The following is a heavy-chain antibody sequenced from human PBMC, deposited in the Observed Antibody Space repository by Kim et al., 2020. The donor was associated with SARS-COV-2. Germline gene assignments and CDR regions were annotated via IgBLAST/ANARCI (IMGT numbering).Heavy chain of an antibody. V-gene: IGHV3-21*01. J-gene: IGHJ4*02. Sequence: GGSLRLSCAASGFTFSSYSMNWVRQAPGKGLEWVSSISSSSSYIYYADSVKGRFTISRDNAKNSLYLQMNSLRAEDTAVYYCARDQNIADSRACGYWGQGTLVTVSS. CDR3: ARDQNIADSRACGY. CDR2: ISSSSSYI. D-gene: IGHD6-13*01. CDR1: GFTFSSYS.